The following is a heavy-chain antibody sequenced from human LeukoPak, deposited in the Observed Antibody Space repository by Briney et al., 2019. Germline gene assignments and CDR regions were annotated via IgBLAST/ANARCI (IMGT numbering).Heavy chain of an antibody. D-gene: IGHD5-18*01. CDR3: ARGDSGYSYGGLD. CDR2: ISSSGSTI. J-gene: IGHJ4*02. V-gene: IGHV3-48*03. Sequence: GGSLRFSCTASGFTFSSYEMNWVRQAPGKGLEWVSYISSSGSTIYYADSVKGRFTISRDNAKNSLYLQMNSLRAEDTAVYYCARGDSGYSYGGLDWGQGTLVTVSS. CDR1: GFTFSSYE.